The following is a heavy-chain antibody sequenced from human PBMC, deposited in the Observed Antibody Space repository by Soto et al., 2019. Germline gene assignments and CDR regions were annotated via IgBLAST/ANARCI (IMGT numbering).Heavy chain of an antibody. CDR3: ARGLLGYCSGVSCYSSFRVLDNWFDP. CDR2: ISSSSSYI. CDR1: GFTFSSYS. V-gene: IGHV3-21*01. Sequence: GGSLRVSCAASGFTFSSYSMNWVRQAPGKGLEWVSSISSSSSYIYYADSVKGRFTISRDNAKNSLYLQMNSLRAEDTAVYYCARGLLGYCSGVSCYSSFRVLDNWFDPWGQGTLVTVSS. D-gene: IGHD2-15*01. J-gene: IGHJ5*02.